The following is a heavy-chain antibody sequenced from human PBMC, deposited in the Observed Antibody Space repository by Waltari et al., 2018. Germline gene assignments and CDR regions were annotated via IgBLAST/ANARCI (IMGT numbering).Heavy chain of an antibody. V-gene: IGHV3-48*04. J-gene: IGHJ4*02. CDR2: ISSSSSTI. Sequence: EVQLVESGGGLVQPGGSLRLFCAASGFTFSSYSLNWVRQAPGKGLEWVSYISSSSSTIYYADSVKGRFTISRDNAKNSLYLQMNSLRAEDTAVYYCARYVQGVMFYWGQGTLVTVSS. D-gene: IGHD3-10*02. CDR1: GFTFSSYS. CDR3: ARYVQGVMFY.